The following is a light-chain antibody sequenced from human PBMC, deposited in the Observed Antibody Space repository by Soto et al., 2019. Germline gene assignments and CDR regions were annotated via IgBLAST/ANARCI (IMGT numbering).Light chain of an antibody. V-gene: IGLV2-23*02. CDR2: EVT. J-gene: IGLJ1*01. CDR1: SSDIGSYDL. CDR3: CSFADFTYV. Sequence: QSALTQPASVSGSPGQSITISCTGTSSDIGSYDLVSWYQQHPGTAPKLIIYEVTKRPSGVSTRFSGSKSGNTASLTISGLQAVDEADYYCCSFADFTYVFGTGTKLT.